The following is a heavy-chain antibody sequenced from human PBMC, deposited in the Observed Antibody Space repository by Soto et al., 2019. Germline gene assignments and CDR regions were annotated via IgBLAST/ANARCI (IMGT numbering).Heavy chain of an antibody. J-gene: IGHJ6*02. CDR2: INPNSGGT. V-gene: IGHV1-2*04. CDR3: ARATINYYDSSGYYYYYGMDV. CDR1: GYTFTGYY. Sequence: ASVKVSCKASGYTFTGYYMHWVRQAQGQGLEWMGWINPNSGGTNYAQKFQGWVTMTRDTSISTAYMELSRLRSDDTAVYYCARATINYYDSSGYYYYYGMDVWGQGTTVTVSS. D-gene: IGHD3-22*01.